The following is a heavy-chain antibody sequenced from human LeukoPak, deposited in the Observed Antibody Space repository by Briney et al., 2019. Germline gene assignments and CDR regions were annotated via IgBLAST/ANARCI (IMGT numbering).Heavy chain of an antibody. CDR3: ARQTYYYGSGVLD. CDR1: GYTFTGYY. J-gene: IGHJ4*02. D-gene: IGHD3-10*01. CDR2: INPNSGGT. V-gene: IGHV1-2*02. Sequence: WASVKVSCKASGYTFTGYYMHWVRQAPGQGLEWMGWINPNSGGTNYAQKFQGRVTMTRNTSISTAYMELSSLRSEDTAVYYCARQTYYYGSGVLDWGQGTLVTVSS.